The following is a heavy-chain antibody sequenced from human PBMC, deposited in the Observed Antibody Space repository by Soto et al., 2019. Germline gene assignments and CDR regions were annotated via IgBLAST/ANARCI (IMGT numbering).Heavy chain of an antibody. Sequence: GASVKVSCKASGFTFTSSAVQWVRQARGQRLEWIGWIVVGSGNTNYAQKFQERVTITRDMSTSTAYMELSSLRSEDTAVYYCAAPSSNVGGPYGMDVWGQGTTVTVSS. CDR1: GFTFTSSA. V-gene: IGHV1-58*01. CDR3: AAPSSNVGGPYGMDV. D-gene: IGHD1-26*01. J-gene: IGHJ6*02. CDR2: IVVGSGNT.